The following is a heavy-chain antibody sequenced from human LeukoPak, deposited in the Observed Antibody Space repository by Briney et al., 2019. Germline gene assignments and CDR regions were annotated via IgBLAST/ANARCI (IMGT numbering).Heavy chain of an antibody. CDR2: IIPILGIA. CDR3: ASHGQTYYYDSSGYPYYFDY. V-gene: IGHV1-69*04. Sequence: SVKVSCKASGGTFSSYAISWVRQAPGQGLEWMGRIIPILGIANYAQKLQGRVTMTTDTSTSTAYMELRSLRSDDTAVYYCASHGQTYYYDSSGYPYYFDYWGQGTLVTVSS. D-gene: IGHD3-22*01. J-gene: IGHJ4*02. CDR1: GGTFSSYA.